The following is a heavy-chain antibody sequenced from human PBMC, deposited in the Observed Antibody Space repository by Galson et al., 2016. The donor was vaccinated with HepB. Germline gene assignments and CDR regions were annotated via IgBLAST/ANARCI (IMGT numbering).Heavy chain of an antibody. V-gene: IGHV3-11*01. CDR1: GFSFSDSY. CDR2: ISSSGSTI. CDR3: ARGHQLLWNGLDV. D-gene: IGHD3-10*01. J-gene: IGHJ6*02. Sequence: SLRLSCAASGFSFSDSYMNWIRQAPGKGLEWVSYISSSGSTIYYADSVKGRFTISRDNTRNSLYLQMNSLRAEDTAVYFCARGHQLLWNGLDVWGQGTTVTLSS.